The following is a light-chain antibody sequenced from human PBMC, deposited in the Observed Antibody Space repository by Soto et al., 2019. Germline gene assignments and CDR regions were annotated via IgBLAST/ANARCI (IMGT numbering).Light chain of an antibody. CDR1: NSNIGGNT. J-gene: IGLJ3*02. CDR3: AAWDDSLNAWV. Sequence: QAVVTQTPSASGTPGQRVTISCSGSNSNIGGNTVNWFQQLPGAAPKLLIYTNYQRPSGVPDRFSGSKSGTSASLAISGLQSDDEADYYCAAWDDSLNAWVFGGGTKLTVL. V-gene: IGLV1-44*01. CDR2: TNY.